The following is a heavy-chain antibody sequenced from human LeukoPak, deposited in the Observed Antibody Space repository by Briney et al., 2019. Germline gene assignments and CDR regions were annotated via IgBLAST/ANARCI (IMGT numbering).Heavy chain of an antibody. V-gene: IGHV3-11*04. D-gene: IGHD6-19*01. CDR3: ARGSSGWFSDEINY. CDR2: ISSSGSTI. CDR1: GFTFSDYY. J-gene: IGHJ4*02. Sequence: GGSLRLSCAASGFTFSDYYMSWIRQAPGKGLEWVSYISSSGSTIYYADSVKGRFTISRDNAKNTLSLQMNSLRPEDTAVYYCARGSSGWFSDEINYWGQGTLVTVSS.